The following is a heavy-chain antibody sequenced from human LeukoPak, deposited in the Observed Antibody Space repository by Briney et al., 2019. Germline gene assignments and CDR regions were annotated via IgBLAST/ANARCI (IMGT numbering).Heavy chain of an antibody. D-gene: IGHD6-19*01. CDR3: AKAGIGVVGYFDY. V-gene: IGHV3-23*01. J-gene: IGHJ4*02. Sequence: GGSLKLSCAASGFTFSSYAMSWVRQAPGKGLEWVSTIRGSGGGTYYADSVKGRFTISRDNSKNTLYLQMNSLRDEDTALYYCAKAGIGVVGYFDYWGQGTLVTVSS. CDR1: GFTFSSYA. CDR2: IRGSGGGT.